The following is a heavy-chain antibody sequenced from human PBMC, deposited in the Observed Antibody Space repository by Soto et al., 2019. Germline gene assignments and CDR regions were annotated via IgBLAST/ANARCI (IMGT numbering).Heavy chain of an antibody. CDR2: ISYDGSNK. D-gene: IGHD6-19*01. Sequence: QVQLVESGGGVVQPGRSLRLSCAASGFTFSSYGMHWVRQAPGKGLEWVAVISYDGSNKYYADSVKGRFAISRDNSKNTLYLQMNSLRAEDTAVYYCAKDLYSWLVRSSPDYWGQGTLVTVSS. CDR1: GFTFSSYG. CDR3: AKDLYSWLVRSSPDY. V-gene: IGHV3-30*18. J-gene: IGHJ4*02.